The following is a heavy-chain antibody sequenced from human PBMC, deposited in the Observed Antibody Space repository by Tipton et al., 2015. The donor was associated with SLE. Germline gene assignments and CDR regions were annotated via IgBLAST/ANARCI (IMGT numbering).Heavy chain of an antibody. J-gene: IGHJ4*02. D-gene: IGHD3-22*01. CDR2: ISSSSSYI. CDR1: GFTFSSYS. CDR3: AKDPTPTRIVVVTYYFDY. Sequence: SLRLSCSASGFTFSSYSMNWVRQAPGKGLEWVSSISSSSSYIYYADSVKGRFTISRDNAKNTLYLQMNSLRAEDTAVYYCAKDPTPTRIVVVTYYFDYWGQGTLVTVSS. V-gene: IGHV3-21*04.